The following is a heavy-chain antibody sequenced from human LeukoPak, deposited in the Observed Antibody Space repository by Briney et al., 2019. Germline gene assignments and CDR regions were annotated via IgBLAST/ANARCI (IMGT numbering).Heavy chain of an antibody. CDR1: GCILGSSG. Sequence: GGALKPSGPASGCILGSSGISGFLRAPGRGLKGIPPISLDGETTYYADSVKGRFFISRDSSRNTLYLQLSSLRVEDTAVYYCAQGYLSGWYPNWGQGSLVSVSS. J-gene: IGHJ4*02. CDR3: AQGYLSGWYPN. D-gene: IGHD6-19*01. V-gene: IGHV3-23*01. CDR2: ISLDGETT.